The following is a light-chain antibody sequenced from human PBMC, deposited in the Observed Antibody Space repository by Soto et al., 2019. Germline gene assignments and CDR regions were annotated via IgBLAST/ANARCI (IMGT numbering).Light chain of an antibody. V-gene: IGLV1-47*01. Sequence: QSVLTQPPSASGTPGQRVTIFCSGSSSSIGTNYVYWYQQFPGTAPKLLIYKSNQRPSGVPDRFSGSKSGTSASLAISGLRSEDEADYHCASWDDSLSGYVFGTGTKVTVL. CDR2: KSN. J-gene: IGLJ1*01. CDR1: SSSIGTNY. CDR3: ASWDDSLSGYV.